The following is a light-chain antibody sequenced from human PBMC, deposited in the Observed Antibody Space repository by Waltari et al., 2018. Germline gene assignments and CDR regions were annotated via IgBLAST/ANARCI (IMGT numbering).Light chain of an antibody. CDR1: SSDVGGFNY. V-gene: IGLV2-14*03. CDR2: DVI. J-gene: IGLJ1*01. CDR3: SSYTSSSTYV. Sequence: QSALTQPASVSGSPGQSITISCTGTSSDVGGFNYVSWYQQHPGKAPRLMIYDVNDVIKRPSRVSDRFSCSKSGNTASLTISGLQAEDEADYYCSSYTSSSTYVFGTGTKVTVL.